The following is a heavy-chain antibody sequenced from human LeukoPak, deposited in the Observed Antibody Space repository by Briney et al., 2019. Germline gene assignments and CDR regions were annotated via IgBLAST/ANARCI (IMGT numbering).Heavy chain of an antibody. D-gene: IGHD1-1*01. CDR1: GGSISNNY. CDR2: IYYTEST. V-gene: IGHV4-59*01. Sequence: SETLSLTCTVSGGSISNNYWSWLRQPPGKGLEWLGYIYYTESTNYNPFLKSRVTISLDPSKNHFSLKLSSVTAADTAVYYCARGSWKFDPWGQGTLVTVSS. J-gene: IGHJ5*02. CDR3: ARGSWKFDP.